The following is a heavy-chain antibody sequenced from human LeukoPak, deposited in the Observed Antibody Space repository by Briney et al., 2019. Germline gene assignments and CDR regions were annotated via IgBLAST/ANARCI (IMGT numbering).Heavy chain of an antibody. V-gene: IGHV3-48*01. CDR1: GFTFSSYS. D-gene: IGHD6-13*01. Sequence: GGSLRLSCVASGFTFSSYSMNWVRQAPGKGLEWVSYITRSSSAKFYADSVKGRFTISRDNAENLLYLQMNSLRAEDTAVYYCAVIAAADSLDYWGQGTLVTVSS. CDR3: AVIAAADSLDY. CDR2: ITRSSSAK. J-gene: IGHJ4*02.